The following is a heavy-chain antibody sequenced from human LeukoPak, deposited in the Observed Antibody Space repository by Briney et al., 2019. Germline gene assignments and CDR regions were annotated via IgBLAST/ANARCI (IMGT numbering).Heavy chain of an antibody. J-gene: IGHJ4*02. Sequence: SETLSLTCTVSGGSISGGSYYWSWLRQPAGKGLEWIGRIYTSGSTNYNPSLKSRVTISVDTSKNQFSLKLSSVTAADTAVYYCARASTTGFDYWGQGTLVTVSS. CDR2: IYTSGST. D-gene: IGHD4-17*01. CDR1: GGSISGGSYY. V-gene: IGHV4-61*02. CDR3: ARASTTGFDY.